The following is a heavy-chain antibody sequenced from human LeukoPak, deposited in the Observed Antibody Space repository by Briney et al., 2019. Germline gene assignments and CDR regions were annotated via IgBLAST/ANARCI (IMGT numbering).Heavy chain of an antibody. Sequence: SGPTLVNPTQTLTLTCTFSGFSLSTSGVGVGWIRQPPGKALEWLALIYWSDDKRYSPSLKSRLTITKDTSKNQVVHTMTNMDPVDTATYYCAHRRPLPQNDAFDIWGQGTMVTVSS. CDR1: GFSLSTSGVG. V-gene: IGHV2-5*01. CDR2: IYWSDDK. J-gene: IGHJ3*02. CDR3: AHRRPLPQNDAFDI. D-gene: IGHD5/OR15-5a*01.